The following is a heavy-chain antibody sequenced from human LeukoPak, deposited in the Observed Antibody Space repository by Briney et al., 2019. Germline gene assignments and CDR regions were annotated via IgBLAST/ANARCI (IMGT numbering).Heavy chain of an antibody. CDR2: ILYSGST. Sequence: PSQTLSLTCSVSSGSISSGGNFWSWIRQHPGKGLEWIGYILYSGSTYYNPSLKSRVTISVDTSKNQFSLKLSSVTAADTAVYYCARDGRYIYWGQGTLVTVSS. J-gene: IGHJ4*02. CDR1: SGSISSGGNF. V-gene: IGHV4-31*03. CDR3: ARDGRYIY. D-gene: IGHD3-9*01.